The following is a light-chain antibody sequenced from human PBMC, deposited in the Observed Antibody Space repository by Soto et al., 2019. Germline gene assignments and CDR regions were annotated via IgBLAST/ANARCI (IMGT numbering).Light chain of an antibody. CDR2: DVS. J-gene: IGLJ1*01. CDR1: SSDIGRYNY. CDR3: SSYISSSTYV. V-gene: IGLV2-14*01. Sequence: QSALTQPASVSGSPGQSITISCTGTSSDIGRYNYVSWYQQYPGKAPKFMIYDVSNRPSGVSNRLSGSKSGNTASLTISGLQAEDEADYYCSSYISSSTYVFGTGTKLTVL.